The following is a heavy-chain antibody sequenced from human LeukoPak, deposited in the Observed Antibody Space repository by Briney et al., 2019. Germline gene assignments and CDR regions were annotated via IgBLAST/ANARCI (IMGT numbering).Heavy chain of an antibody. CDR1: GYTFTGYY. CDR3: ARSNYYVVLVGDWYFDL. J-gene: IGHJ2*01. D-gene: IGHD3-10*02. CDR2: INPNSGGT. V-gene: IGHV1-2*02. Sequence: ASVKVSCKAPGYTFTGYYMHWVRQAPGQGLEWMGWINPNSGGTNYAQKFQGRVTMTRDTSISTAYMELSSLRSEDTAVYYCARSNYYVVLVGDWYFDLWGRGTLVTVSS.